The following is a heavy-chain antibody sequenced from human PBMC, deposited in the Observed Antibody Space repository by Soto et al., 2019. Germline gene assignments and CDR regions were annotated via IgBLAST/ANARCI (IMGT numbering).Heavy chain of an antibody. D-gene: IGHD4-17*01. V-gene: IGHV4-59*01. CDR2: IYYSGST. Sequence: PSETLSLTCTVSGGSISSYYWSWIRQPPGKGLEWIGYIYYSGSTNYNPSLKSRITISVDTSKNQFSLKLSSVTAADTAVYYCAKGIYGDYGYYFDYWGQGTLVTVSS. J-gene: IGHJ4*02. CDR3: AKGIYGDYGYYFDY. CDR1: GGSISSYY.